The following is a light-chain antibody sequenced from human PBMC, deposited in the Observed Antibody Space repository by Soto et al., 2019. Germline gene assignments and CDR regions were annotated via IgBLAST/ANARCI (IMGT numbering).Light chain of an antibody. CDR3: QESATTRWA. Sequence: IQLNPSPFSPAVPLGGRGTHDWRASQNITNFLNWYQHNPGKAPNLLIFAASHLQSGVSSRFSGSGSGTDFTLTISSLHPEDFATFYCQESATTRWAFGQGTKVDIK. J-gene: IGKJ1*01. CDR1: QNITNF. V-gene: IGKV1-39*01. CDR2: AAS.